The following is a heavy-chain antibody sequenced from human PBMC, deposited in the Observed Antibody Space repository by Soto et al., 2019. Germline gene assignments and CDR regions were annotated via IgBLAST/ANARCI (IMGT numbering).Heavy chain of an antibody. J-gene: IGHJ5*02. CDR2: IYYSGST. CDR3: ARWWSGSRQGFDP. D-gene: IGHD3-3*01. Sequence: QVQLQESGPGLVKPSQTLSLTCTVSGGSISSGDYYWSWIRQHPGKGLEWIGYIYYSGSTYYNPSLKSRVTISVDTSKSQFSLKLRSVTAADTAVYYCARWWSGSRQGFDPWGEGTVVTVSS. CDR1: GGSISSGDYY. V-gene: IGHV4-31*03.